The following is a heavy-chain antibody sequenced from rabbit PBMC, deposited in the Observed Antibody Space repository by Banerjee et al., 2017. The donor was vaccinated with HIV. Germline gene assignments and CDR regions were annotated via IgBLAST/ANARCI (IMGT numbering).Heavy chain of an antibody. J-gene: IGHJ4*01. V-gene: IGHV1S40*01. CDR1: GFTLSTNY. CDR2: INTSSGNT. Sequence: QSLEESGGGLVQPEGSLTLTCTASGFTLSTNYMCWVRQAPGKGLEWIACINTSSGNTVYASWAKGRFTISKTSSTTVTLQMTSLTAADTATYFCARDLAGVVGWNLNLWGPGTLVTVS. D-gene: IGHD4-1*01. CDR3: ARDLAGVVGWNLNL.